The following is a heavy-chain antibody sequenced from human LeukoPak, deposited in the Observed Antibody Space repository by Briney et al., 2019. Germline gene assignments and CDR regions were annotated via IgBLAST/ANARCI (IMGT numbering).Heavy chain of an antibody. J-gene: IGHJ3*01. V-gene: IGHV3-9*01. CDR1: GFTFDDYA. CDR3: AKDQGSSSGWYSRDGFAL. D-gene: IGHD6-19*01. CDR2: ISWNSGSI. Sequence: SLRLSCAASGFTFDDYAMHWVRQAPGKGLEWVSGISWNSGSIGYADSVKGRSTISRDNAKNSLYLQMNSLRAEDTAVYYCAKDQGSSSGWYSRDGFALWGRGTMVTVSS.